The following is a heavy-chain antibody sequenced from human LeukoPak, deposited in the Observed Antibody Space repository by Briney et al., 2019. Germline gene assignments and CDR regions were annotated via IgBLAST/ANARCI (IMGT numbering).Heavy chain of an antibody. J-gene: IGHJ4*02. D-gene: IGHD6-19*01. Sequence: SETLSLTCAVYGGSFSGYYWSWIRQPPGKGLEWIGEINHSGSTNYNLSLKSRVTISVDTSKNQFSLKLSSVTAADTAVYYCARAAKRHSSGWYSFDYWGQGTLVTVSS. V-gene: IGHV4-34*01. CDR3: ARAAKRHSSGWYSFDY. CDR2: INHSGST. CDR1: GGSFSGYY.